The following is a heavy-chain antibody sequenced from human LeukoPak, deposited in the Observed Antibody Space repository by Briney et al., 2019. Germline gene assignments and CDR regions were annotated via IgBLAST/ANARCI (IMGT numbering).Heavy chain of an antibody. CDR2: IYSGGST. CDR3: AREGSYSGAFDI. J-gene: IGHJ3*02. V-gene: IGHV3-53*04. D-gene: IGHD1-26*01. CDR1: GGSFSGYY. Sequence: ETLSLTCAVYGGSFSGYYWSWIRQAPGKGLEWVSVIYSGGSTYYADSVKGRFTISRHNSKNTLYLQMNSLRAEDTAVYYCAREGSYSGAFDIWGQGTMVTVSS.